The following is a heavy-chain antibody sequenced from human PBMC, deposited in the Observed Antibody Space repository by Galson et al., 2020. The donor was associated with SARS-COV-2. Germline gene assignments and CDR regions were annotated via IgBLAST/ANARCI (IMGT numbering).Heavy chain of an antibody. Sequence: GESLKISCAASGFTFSSYAMHWVRQAPGKGLEWVAVISYDGSNKYYADSVKGRFTISRDNSKNTLYLQMNSLRAEDTAVYYCASGGSYYGVEYYFDYWGQGTLVTVSS. V-gene: IGHV3-30*04. D-gene: IGHD1-26*01. J-gene: IGHJ4*02. CDR1: GFTFSSYA. CDR3: ASGGSYYGVEYYFDY. CDR2: ISYDGSNK.